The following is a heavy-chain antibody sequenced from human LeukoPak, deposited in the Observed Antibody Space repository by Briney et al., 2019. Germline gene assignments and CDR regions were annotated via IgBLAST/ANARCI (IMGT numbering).Heavy chain of an antibody. CDR3: ARDNLAYYDFWSGQPPFDY. CDR1: GYSISSGYY. D-gene: IGHD3-3*01. Sequence: SETLSLTCTVSGYSISSGYYWGWIRQPPGEGLEWIGSIYHSGSTYYNPSLKSRVTISVDTSKNQFSLKLSTLTAADTAVYYCARDNLAYYDFWSGQPPFDYWGRGTLVTVSS. V-gene: IGHV4-38-2*02. CDR2: IYHSGST. J-gene: IGHJ4*02.